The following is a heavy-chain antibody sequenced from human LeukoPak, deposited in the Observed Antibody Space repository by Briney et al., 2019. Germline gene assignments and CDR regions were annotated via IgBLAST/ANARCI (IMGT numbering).Heavy chain of an antibody. CDR3: AKKIAVAGTGY. D-gene: IGHD6-19*01. Sequence: GGSLRLSCAASGFTFSSYAMSWVRQAPGKGLEWISAISGSGGSTYYADSVKGRFTISRDNSKNTLYLQMNSLRAEDTAVYYCAKKIAVAGTGYWGQGTLVTVSS. V-gene: IGHV3-23*01. J-gene: IGHJ4*02. CDR1: GFTFSSYA. CDR2: ISGSGGST.